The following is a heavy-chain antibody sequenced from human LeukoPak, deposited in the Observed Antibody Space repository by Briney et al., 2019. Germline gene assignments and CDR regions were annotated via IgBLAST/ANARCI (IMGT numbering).Heavy chain of an antibody. CDR1: GFTFSSYE. CDR2: ISSSGSSI. D-gene: IGHD2-2*01. Sequence: GGSLRLSCAASGFTFSSYEMNWVRQAPGKGLEWDSCISSSGSSIYYADSVKGRFTISRDNAKNSLYLQMNSLRAEDTAVYYCARDPRCSSMSCYRSSFYGMDVWGQGTTVTVSS. CDR3: ARDPRCSSMSCYRSSFYGMDV. V-gene: IGHV3-48*03. J-gene: IGHJ6*02.